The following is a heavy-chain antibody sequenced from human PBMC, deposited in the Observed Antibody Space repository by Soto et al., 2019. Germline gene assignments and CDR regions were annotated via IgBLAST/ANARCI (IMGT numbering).Heavy chain of an antibody. D-gene: IGHD6-19*01. CDR2: IVPLPGTT. CDR3: AIGVGGLGGSSGWPDYAFDV. V-gene: IGHV1-69*01. CDR1: GGTFTKYA. J-gene: IGHJ3*01. Sequence: QVQLVQSGAAVRKPGSSVKVSCKASGGTFTKYAITWVRQAPRQGLEWMGGIVPLPGTTNYAQKFRGRVTISADESTLTAYLELSSLRSEDTAVNYCAIGVGGLGGSSGWPDYAFDVWGQGTMVIVSS.